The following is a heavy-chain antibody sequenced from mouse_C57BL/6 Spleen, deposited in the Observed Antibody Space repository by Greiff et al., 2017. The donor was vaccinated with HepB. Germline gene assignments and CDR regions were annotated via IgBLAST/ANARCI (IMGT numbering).Heavy chain of an antibody. CDR2: IYPGGGYT. D-gene: IGHD1-1*01. CDR3: ARGGYYYGYYFDY. Sequence: VQLQQSGAELVRPGTSVKMSCKASGYTFTNYWIGWAKQRPGHGLEWIGDIYPGGGYTNYNEKFKGKATLTADKSSSTAYMQFSSLTSEDSAIYDCARGGYYYGYYFDYWGQGTTLTVSS. J-gene: IGHJ2*01. CDR1: GYTFTNYW. V-gene: IGHV1-63*01.